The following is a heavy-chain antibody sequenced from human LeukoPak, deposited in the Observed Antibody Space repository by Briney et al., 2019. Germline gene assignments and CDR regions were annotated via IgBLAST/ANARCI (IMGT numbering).Heavy chain of an antibody. V-gene: IGHV4-31*02. D-gene: IGHD3-22*01. CDR3: ARVSCYDSSDNPMDCLDP. J-gene: IGHJ5*02. Sequence: TLSILWCSSGASLSRIGHYRSWIRQHPGKGLEWIGYIYYSGSTYYSPSLKSRVTIPVDTSENQLSLKLRSLTSTDTVVYYCARVSCYDSSDNPMDCLDPWGQGTLVTVSS. CDR2: IYYSGST. CDR1: GASLSRIGHY.